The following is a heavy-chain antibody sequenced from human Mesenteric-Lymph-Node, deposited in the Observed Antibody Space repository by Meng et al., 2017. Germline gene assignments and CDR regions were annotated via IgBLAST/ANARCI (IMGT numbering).Heavy chain of an antibody. CDR1: GGSFVGYY. J-gene: IGHJ4*01. V-gene: IGHV4-34*02. CDR3: ARGRGVLVDSSPRRFDY. D-gene: IGHD3-22*01. Sequence: QVHVQQVGPGLLKPSGTLSPTCAVYGGSFVGYYWSWIRQPPGKGLEWIGEINHSGSTNYNPSLKSRVTISVDTSKNQFSLKLSSVTAADTAVYYCARGRGVLVDSSPRRFDYWGHGTLVTVSS. CDR2: INHSGST.